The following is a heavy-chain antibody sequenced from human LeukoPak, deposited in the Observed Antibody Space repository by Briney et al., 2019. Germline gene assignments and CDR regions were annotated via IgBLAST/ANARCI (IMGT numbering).Heavy chain of an antibody. V-gene: IGHV1-18*01. D-gene: IGHD6-19*01. Sequence: ASVKVSCKASGYTFTSYVFTWLRQAPGQGLDGMGWISTYNGNTNYAQKFQGRVTMTTDTSTSTAYMDLSSLRSDDTAVYYCARRRWDQWLATFDYWGQGTLVTVSS. J-gene: IGHJ4*02. CDR3: ARRRWDQWLATFDY. CDR2: ISTYNGNT. CDR1: GYTFTSYV.